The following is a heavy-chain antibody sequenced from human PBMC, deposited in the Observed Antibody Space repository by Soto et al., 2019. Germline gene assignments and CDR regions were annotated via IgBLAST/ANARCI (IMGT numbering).Heavy chain of an antibody. Sequence: SETLSLTCAVYGGSFSGYYWSWIRQPPGKGLEWIGEINHSGSTNYNPSLKSRVTISVDTSKNQFSLKLSSVTAADTAVYYCARGRYCSSISCYKPLNYYGMDVWGQGTTVTVSS. CDR3: ARGRYCSSISCYKPLNYYGMDV. V-gene: IGHV4-34*01. CDR1: GGSFSGYY. CDR2: INHSGST. J-gene: IGHJ6*02. D-gene: IGHD2-2*02.